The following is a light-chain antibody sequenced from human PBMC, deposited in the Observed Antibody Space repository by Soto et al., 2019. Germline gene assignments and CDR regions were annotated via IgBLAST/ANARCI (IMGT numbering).Light chain of an antibody. V-gene: IGKV3-20*01. Sequence: EIVLTQSPGTLSLSPGERATLSCRASQSVSSSYLAWYQQKPGQAPRLLIYGASSRATGIPDRFSGSGSGTDFALTISRLEPEDFAVYYCQQYGNSFTFGPGTKVDI. J-gene: IGKJ3*01. CDR3: QQYGNSFT. CDR1: QSVSSSY. CDR2: GAS.